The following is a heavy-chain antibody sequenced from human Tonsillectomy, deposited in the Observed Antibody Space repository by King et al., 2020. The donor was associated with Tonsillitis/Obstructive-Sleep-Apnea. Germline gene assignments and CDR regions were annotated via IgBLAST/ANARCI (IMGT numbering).Heavy chain of an antibody. V-gene: IGHV2-5*02. J-gene: IGHJ3*02. D-gene: IGHD1-1*01. CDR3: SHRQSKNNWSDDAFDI. CDR1: GFSLSTSGVG. CDR2: IYWDDDK. Sequence: TLQESGPTLVKPTQTLTLTCTFSGFSLSTSGVGVAWIRQPPGKALEWLALIYWDDDKRYSPSLKSRLTITKDTSKNQVVLTMTNMDPVDTATYYCSHRQSKNNWSDDAFDIWGQGTMVTISS.